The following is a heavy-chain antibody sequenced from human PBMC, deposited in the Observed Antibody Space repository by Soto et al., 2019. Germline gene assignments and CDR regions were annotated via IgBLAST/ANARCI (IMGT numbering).Heavy chain of an antibody. V-gene: IGHV4-59*01. CDR2: IYYTGST. J-gene: IGHJ4*02. Sequence: SETLSLTCSVSGVSISGSYLSWIRQSPGKGLEWLGYIYYTGSTNYSPSFRSGVSILLDTYNNNFSFMLRSVTAAETTAYCCSRIVGVPVAQTDYWGQGTQVTVSS. CDR1: GVSISGSY. D-gene: IGHD2-2*01. CDR3: SRIVGVPVAQTDY.